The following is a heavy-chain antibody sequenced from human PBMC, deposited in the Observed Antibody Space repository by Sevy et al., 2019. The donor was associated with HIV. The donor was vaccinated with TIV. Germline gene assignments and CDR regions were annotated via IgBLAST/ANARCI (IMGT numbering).Heavy chain of an antibody. CDR2: INHSGST. CDR3: ARRFLEWQYYYYGMDV. V-gene: IGHV4-34*01. CDR1: GGSFSGYY. Sequence: SETLSLTCAVYGGSFSGYYWGWIRQPPGKGLEWIGEINHSGSTNYNPSLKSRVTISVDTSKNQFSLKLSSVTAADTAVYYCARRFLEWQYYYYGMDVWGQGTTVTVSS. D-gene: IGHD3-3*01. J-gene: IGHJ6*02.